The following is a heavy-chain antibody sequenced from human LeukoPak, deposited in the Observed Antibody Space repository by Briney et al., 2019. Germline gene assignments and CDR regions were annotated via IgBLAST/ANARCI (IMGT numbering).Heavy chain of an antibody. Sequence: GSLRLSCTASGFTFSRYAVHWLRQAPGKGLEWVAVVAYDGSNKYPADSLKGRFTISRDNSKNTLFLEMNSLRPEDTAVYYCAKYAGAGAYDRHNEFDSWGQGTLVTVSS. CDR1: GFTFSRYA. D-gene: IGHD3-22*01. J-gene: IGHJ4*02. CDR2: VAYDGSNK. CDR3: AKYAGAGAYDRHNEFDS. V-gene: IGHV3-30*18.